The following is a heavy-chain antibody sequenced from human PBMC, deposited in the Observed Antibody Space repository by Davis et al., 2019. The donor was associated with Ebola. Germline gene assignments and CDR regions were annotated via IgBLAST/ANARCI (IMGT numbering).Heavy chain of an antibody. J-gene: IGHJ6*02. CDR1: GFTFSSYG. V-gene: IGHV3-33*01. Sequence: GESLKISCAASGFTFSSYGMHWVRQAPGKGLEWVAVIWYDGSNKYYADSVKGRFTISSDNSKNTLYLQMNSLRAEDTAVYYCARDGSTWYDILTGYYYGMDVWGQGTTVTVSS. CDR2: IWYDGSNK. D-gene: IGHD3-9*01. CDR3: ARDGSTWYDILTGYYYGMDV.